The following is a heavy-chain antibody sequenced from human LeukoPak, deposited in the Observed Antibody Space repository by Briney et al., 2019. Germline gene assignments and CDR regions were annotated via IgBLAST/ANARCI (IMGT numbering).Heavy chain of an antibody. CDR1: GYTFTSYD. Sequence: ASVKVSCKASGYTFTSYDINWVRQATGQGLEWMGWMNPNSGNTGYAQRFQGRVTMTRNTSITTAYMELSSLRSEDTAVYYCARTLPYSGYSHGDYWGQGTLVTVSS. CDR3: ARTLPYSGYSHGDY. D-gene: IGHD5-12*01. J-gene: IGHJ4*02. V-gene: IGHV1-8*01. CDR2: MNPNSGNT.